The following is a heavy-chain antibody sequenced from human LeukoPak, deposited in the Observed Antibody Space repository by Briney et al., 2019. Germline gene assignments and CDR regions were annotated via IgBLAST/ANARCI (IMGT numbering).Heavy chain of an antibody. V-gene: IGHV4-4*07. D-gene: IGHD3-22*01. CDR1: GGSISSYY. J-gene: IGHJ4*02. CDR3: ARAGYYYDSSAYAIDY. Sequence: SETLSLTCIVSGGSISSYYWSWIRQPAGRGLEWIGRIYISGRTNYNPSLKSRVTISVDTSKNQFSLKLRSVTAADTAVYYCARAGYYYDSSAYAIDYWGQGTLVTVSS. CDR2: IYISGRT.